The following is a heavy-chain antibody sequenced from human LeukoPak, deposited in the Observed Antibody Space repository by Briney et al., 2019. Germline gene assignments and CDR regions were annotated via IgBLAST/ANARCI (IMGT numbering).Heavy chain of an antibody. CDR1: GFAVSSNY. V-gene: IGHV3-53*01. Sequence: PGGSLRLSCAVCGFAVSSNYMTWVRQAPGKGLEWVSVIYSGGSTYHADSVKGRFTISRDNSENTVYLQMSSLRAEDTAVYYCARDFSGVDYFDYWGQGTLVTVSS. J-gene: IGHJ4*02. D-gene: IGHD3-10*01. CDR3: ARDFSGVDYFDY. CDR2: IYSGGST.